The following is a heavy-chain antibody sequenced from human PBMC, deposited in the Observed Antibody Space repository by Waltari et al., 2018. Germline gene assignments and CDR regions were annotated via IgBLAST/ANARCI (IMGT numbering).Heavy chain of an antibody. V-gene: IGHV4-4*02. D-gene: IGHD6-19*01. J-gene: IGHJ4*02. CDR3: AARYSSGWYSTLY. Sequence: HSGSTNYNPSLKSRVTISVDKSKNQFSLKLSSVTAADTAVYYCAARYSSGWYSTLYWGQGTLVTVSS. CDR2: HSGST.